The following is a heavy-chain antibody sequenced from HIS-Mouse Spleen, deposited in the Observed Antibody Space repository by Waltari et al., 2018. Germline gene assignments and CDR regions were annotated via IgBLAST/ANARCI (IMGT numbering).Heavy chain of an antibody. CDR1: GGSISSSSYY. D-gene: IGHD6-13*01. V-gene: IGHV4-39*07. CDR2: IHYSGST. J-gene: IGHJ2*01. CDR3: AREIPYSSSWYDWYFDL. Sequence: QLQLQESGPGLVKPSETLSLTCTVSGGSISSSSYYWGWIRQPPGKGLEWIGCIHYSGSTYANPSLKSRVTISVDTSKNQFSLKLSSVTAADTAVYYCAREIPYSSSWYDWYFDLWGRGTLVTVSS.